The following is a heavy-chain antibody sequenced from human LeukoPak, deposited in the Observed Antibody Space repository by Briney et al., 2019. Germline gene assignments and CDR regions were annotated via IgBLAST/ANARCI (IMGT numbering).Heavy chain of an antibody. V-gene: IGHV4-4*07. CDR2: IYTSGST. Sequence: SETLSLTCTVSGGSISSYYWSWIRQPAGKGLEWIGRIYTSGSTNYNPSLKSRVTMSVDTSKNQFSLKLSSVIAADTAVYYCAREYTIFGVVTFDYWGQGTLVTVSS. CDR3: AREYTIFGVVTFDY. J-gene: IGHJ4*02. CDR1: GGSISSYY. D-gene: IGHD3-3*01.